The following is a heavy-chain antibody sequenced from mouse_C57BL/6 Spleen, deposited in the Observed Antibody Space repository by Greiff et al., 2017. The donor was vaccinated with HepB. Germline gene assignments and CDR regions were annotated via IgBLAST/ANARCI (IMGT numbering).Heavy chain of an antibody. CDR2: IDPEDGET. CDR3: ARSRIYYDFY. CDR1: GFNIKDYY. D-gene: IGHD2-4*01. J-gene: IGHJ2*01. Sequence: EVQLQQSGAELVKPGASVKLSCTASGFNIKDYYMHWVKQRTEQGLEWIGRIDPEDGETKYAPKCQGKATKTADTPSSTAYLQRSSLTSEDTAVYYSARSRIYYDFYWGQGTTLTVSS. V-gene: IGHV14-2*01.